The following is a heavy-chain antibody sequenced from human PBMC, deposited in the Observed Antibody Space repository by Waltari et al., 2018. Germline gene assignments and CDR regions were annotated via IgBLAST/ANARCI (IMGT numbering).Heavy chain of an antibody. V-gene: IGHV1-69*01. CDR1: GGTFSSYA. D-gene: IGHD4-17*01. CDR2: IIPILGTA. CDR3: ARVPSYGDFDMGAFDI. Sequence: QVQLVQSGAEVKKPASSGKVSCKDSGGTFSSYAISWVRTAPGQGLEWMGGIIPILGTANYAQKFQGRVTITAYESTSTAYMELSSRRSEDTSLYYCARVPSYGDFDMGAFDIWGQGTMVTVSS. J-gene: IGHJ3*02.